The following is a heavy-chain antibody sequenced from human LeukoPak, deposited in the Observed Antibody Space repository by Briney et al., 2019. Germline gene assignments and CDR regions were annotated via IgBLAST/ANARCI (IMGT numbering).Heavy chain of an antibody. D-gene: IGHD3-22*01. Sequence: TLSLPCPVSGGSISSGGYYWSWIRQHPGKGLAWIWYIYYSGSTYYNPSLKSRVTISVDTSKNQFSLKLSSVTAADTAVYYCAREVSPTYYYDSSGWDIWGQGTMVTVSS. J-gene: IGHJ3*02. CDR2: IYYSGST. CDR3: AREVSPTYYYDSSGWDI. CDR1: GGSISSGGYY. V-gene: IGHV4-31*03.